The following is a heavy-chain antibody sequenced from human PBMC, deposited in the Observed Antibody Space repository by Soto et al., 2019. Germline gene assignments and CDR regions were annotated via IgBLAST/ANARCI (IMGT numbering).Heavy chain of an antibody. CDR3: ARLVIIAVAGTSKYSWFDP. Sequence: ESLKISCKGSGYSSTRYWIGWVRQMPGKGLEWMGIIYPGDSDTRYSPSFQGQVTISADKSISTAYLQWSSLKASDTAMYYCARLVIIAVAGTSKYSWFDPWGQGTLVTVSS. V-gene: IGHV5-51*01. D-gene: IGHD6-19*01. CDR2: IYPGDSDT. CDR1: GYSSTRYW. J-gene: IGHJ5*02.